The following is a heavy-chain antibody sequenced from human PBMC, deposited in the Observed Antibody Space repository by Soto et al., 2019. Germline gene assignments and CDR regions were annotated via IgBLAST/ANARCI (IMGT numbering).Heavy chain of an antibody. CDR2: ITWNSRVL. D-gene: IGHD3-3*01. V-gene: IGHV3-9*01. CDR3: AKGRYDFWSPYYFDS. CDR1: GLNFDDFA. Sequence: GGSLRLSCVGTGLNFDDFAMHWVRQAPGKGLEWVSGITWNSRVLAYADSVEGRFTISRDNARNSLYLQMDSLRDEDTALYYCAKGRYDFWSPYYFDSWGQGTLVTVSS. J-gene: IGHJ4*02.